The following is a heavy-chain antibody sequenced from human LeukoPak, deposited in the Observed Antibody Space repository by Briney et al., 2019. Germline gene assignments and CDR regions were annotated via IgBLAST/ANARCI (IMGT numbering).Heavy chain of an antibody. Sequence: PGGSLRLSCAASGFTFSSYAMSWMRQAPGKGLEWVSYISSSGETTKYADSVKGRFTISRDNAKNSLYLQMNSLRVEDTALYYCARGGFYDHWSAPDSYDKWGQGTMVIVSS. CDR1: GFTFSSYA. J-gene: IGHJ3*02. CDR2: ISSSGETT. V-gene: IGHV3-48*01. CDR3: ARGGFYDHWSAPDSYDK. D-gene: IGHD3-3*01.